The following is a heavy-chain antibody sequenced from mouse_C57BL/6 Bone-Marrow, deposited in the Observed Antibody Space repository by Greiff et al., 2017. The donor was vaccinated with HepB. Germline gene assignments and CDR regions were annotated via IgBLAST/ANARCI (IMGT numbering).Heavy chain of an antibody. J-gene: IGHJ3*01. Sequence: EVQRVESGGGLVKPGGSLKLSCAASGFTFSSYAMSWVRQTPEKRLEWVATISDGGSYTYYPDNVKGRFTISRDNAKNNLYLQMSHLKSEDTAIYYCARDHYGSPWFAYWGQGTLVTVSA. CDR2: ISDGGSYT. CDR1: GFTFSSYA. D-gene: IGHD1-1*01. CDR3: ARDHYGSPWFAY. V-gene: IGHV5-4*01.